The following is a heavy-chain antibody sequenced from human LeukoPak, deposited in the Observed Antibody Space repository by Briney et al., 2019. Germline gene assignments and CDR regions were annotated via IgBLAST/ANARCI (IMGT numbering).Heavy chain of an antibody. CDR2: IWYDGSNK. CDR1: GFTFNNYG. V-gene: IGHV3-30*02. CDR3: AKDREYQLLNDAFDI. D-gene: IGHD2-2*01. Sequence: PGGSLRLSCAASGFTFNNYGMHWVRQAPGKGLEWVAIIWYDGSNKYYADSVKGRFTISRDNSKNTLYLQMNSLRAEDTAVYYCAKDREYQLLNDAFDIWGQGTMVTVSS. J-gene: IGHJ3*02.